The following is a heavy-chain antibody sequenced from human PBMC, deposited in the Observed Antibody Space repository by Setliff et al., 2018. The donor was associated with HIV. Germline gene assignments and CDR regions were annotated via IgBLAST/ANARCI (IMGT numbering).Heavy chain of an antibody. V-gene: IGHV3-21*01. J-gene: IGHJ6*02. CDR1: GFTLSTYS. CDR2: ITGSSKTI. Sequence: GESLKISCAASGFTLSTYSMNWVRQAPGKGLEWVSSITGSSKTIYYADSVKGRFTISRDNAKNSLYLQMNSLRAEDTAVYYCARYVWSNAPRDLWGQGTTVTVSS. CDR3: ARYVWSNAPRDL. D-gene: IGHD2-8*01.